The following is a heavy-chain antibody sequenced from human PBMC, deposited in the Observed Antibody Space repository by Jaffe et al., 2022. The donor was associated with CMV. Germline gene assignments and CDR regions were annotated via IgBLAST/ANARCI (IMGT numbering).Heavy chain of an antibody. CDR2: IYHSGST. Sequence: QVQLQESGPGLVKPSGTLSLTCAVSGGSISSSNWWSWVRQPPGKGLEWIGEIYHSGSTNYNPSLKSRVTISVDKSKNQFSLKLSSVTAADTAVYYCARDTMGYCSSTSCPTWFDPWGQGTLVTVSS. D-gene: IGHD2-2*01. V-gene: IGHV4-4*02. CDR1: GGSISSSNW. J-gene: IGHJ5*02. CDR3: ARDTMGYCSSTSCPTWFDP.